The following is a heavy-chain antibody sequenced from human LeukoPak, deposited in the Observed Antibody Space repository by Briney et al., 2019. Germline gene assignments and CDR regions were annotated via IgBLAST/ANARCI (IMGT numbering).Heavy chain of an antibody. V-gene: IGHV3-23*01. J-gene: IGHJ4*02. CDR3: AKATTAGYSSSWYVY. CDR2: ISGSGGST. CDR1: GFTFSSYA. D-gene: IGHD6-13*01. Sequence: PGGSLRLSRAASGFTFSSYAMSWVRQAPGKGLEWVSAISGSGGSTYYADSVKGRFTISRDNSKNTLYLQMNSLRAEDTAVYYCAKATTAGYSSSWYVYWGQGTLVTVSS.